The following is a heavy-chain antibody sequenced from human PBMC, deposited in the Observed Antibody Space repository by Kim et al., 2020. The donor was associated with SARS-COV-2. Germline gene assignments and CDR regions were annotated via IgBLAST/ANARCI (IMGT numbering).Heavy chain of an antibody. CDR2: IIPIFGTA. CDR3: ARQWLLPQTLFDY. D-gene: IGHD3-22*01. Sequence: SVKVSCKASGGTFSSYAISWVRQAPGQGLEWMGGIIPIFGTANYAQKFQGRVTITADESTSTAYMELSSLRSEDTAVYYCARQWLLPQTLFDYWGQGTLVTVSS. CDR1: GGTFSSYA. J-gene: IGHJ4*02. V-gene: IGHV1-69*13.